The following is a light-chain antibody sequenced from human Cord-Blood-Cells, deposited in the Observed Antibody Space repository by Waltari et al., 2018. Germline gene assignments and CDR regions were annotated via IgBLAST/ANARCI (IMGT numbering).Light chain of an antibody. V-gene: IGLV2-14*01. CDR3: SSYTSSSTLV. Sequence: QSALTQPASVSGSPGQSITLSCTGTSSDVGGYNYVSWFQQHPGKAPKLLIYDASNRPSGFSNRFSVSKSGNTASLTISGLQAEDEADYYCSSYTSSSTLVFGGGTKLTVL. CDR2: DAS. CDR1: SSDVGGYNY. J-gene: IGLJ2*01.